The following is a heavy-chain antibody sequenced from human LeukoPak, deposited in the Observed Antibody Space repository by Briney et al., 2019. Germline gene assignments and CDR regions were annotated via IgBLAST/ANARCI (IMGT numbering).Heavy chain of an antibody. V-gene: IGHV4-34*01. CDR3: ARVGYYDSSGYRYWYFDL. Sequence: SQTLSLTCAVYDGSFSGFYWTWIRQSPGKGLEWIGEINHSGTTYLNPSLKSRVSISVDTSKNQFSLKLSSMTAADTAVYYCARVGYYDSSGYRYWYFDLWGRGTLVTVSS. J-gene: IGHJ2*01. D-gene: IGHD3-22*01. CDR1: DGSFSGFY. CDR2: INHSGTT.